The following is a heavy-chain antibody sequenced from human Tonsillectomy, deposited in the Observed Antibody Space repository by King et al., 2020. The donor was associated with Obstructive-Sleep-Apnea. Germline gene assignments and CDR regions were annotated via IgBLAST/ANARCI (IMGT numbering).Heavy chain of an antibody. D-gene: IGHD3-10*01. V-gene: IGHV1-18*04. Sequence: QLVQSGAEVKEPGASVKVSCKASGYNFSSYGISCVRQAPGQGLECMGWISGYNGNTNSAQKFQGRVTMTTDTSTSTAYMELMSLRAHDTGVYFCARDRLRRQRRGVFDYWGQGTLATVS. J-gene: IGHJ4*02. CDR2: ISGYNGNT. CDR1: GYNFSSYG. CDR3: ARDRLRRQRRGVFDY.